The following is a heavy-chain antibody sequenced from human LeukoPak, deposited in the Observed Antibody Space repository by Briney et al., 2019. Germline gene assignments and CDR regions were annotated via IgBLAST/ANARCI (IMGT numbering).Heavy chain of an antibody. CDR3: ARGARITMVRGVIVFDY. D-gene: IGHD3-10*01. J-gene: IGHJ4*02. CDR1: GGSISRHY. Sequence: SETLSLTSTVPGGSISRHYWSWIRQPPEKGLERIGYIYDSVSTYYNPSHKSRVTISVDTSKNQFSMKLISVTTADTAVYYCARGARITMVRGVIVFDYWGQGTLVTVS. V-gene: IGHV4-4*09. CDR2: IYDSVST.